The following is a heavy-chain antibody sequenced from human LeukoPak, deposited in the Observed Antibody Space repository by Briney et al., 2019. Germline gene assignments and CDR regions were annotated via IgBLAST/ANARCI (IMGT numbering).Heavy chain of an antibody. D-gene: IGHD5-24*01. CDR2: IYYSGST. CDR1: GGSISSYY. J-gene: IGHJ3*02. V-gene: IGHV4-59*01. Sequence: ASETLSLTCTVSGGSISSYYWSWIRQPPGKGLEWIGYIYYSGSTNYNPSLKSRVTISVDTSKNQFSLKLGSVTAADTAVYYCARGLLDGYTHPAAFDIWGQGTMVTVSS. CDR3: ARGLLDGYTHPAAFDI.